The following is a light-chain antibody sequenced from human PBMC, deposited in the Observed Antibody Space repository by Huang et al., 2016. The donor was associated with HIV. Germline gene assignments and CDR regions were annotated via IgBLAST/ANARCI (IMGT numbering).Light chain of an antibody. Sequence: DIQMTQSPLSLSASVGDRVTITCRASQGIRNSLAWYQQKLGKAPKLLVYAASRLESGVPSWFSGSGSGTNFTLTISSLQPEDFATYYCQQYHSSWTFGQGTKVEIK. CDR2: AAS. CDR1: QGIRNS. CDR3: QQYHSSWT. V-gene: IGKV1-NL1*01. J-gene: IGKJ1*01.